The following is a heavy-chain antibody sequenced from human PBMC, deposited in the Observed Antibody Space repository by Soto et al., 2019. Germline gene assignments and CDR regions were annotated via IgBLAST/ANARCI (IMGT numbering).Heavy chain of an antibody. J-gene: IGHJ4*02. V-gene: IGHV4-59*01. D-gene: IGHD3-10*01. CDR1: GGSISSYY. CDR3: ATGPITMVRGVIIH. CDR2: IYYSGST. Sequence: SETLSLTCTVSGGSISSYYWSWIRQPPGKGLEWIGYIYYSGSTNYNPSLKSRVTISVDTSKNQFSLKLSSVTAADTAVYYCATGPITMVRGVIIHWGQGTLVTVSS.